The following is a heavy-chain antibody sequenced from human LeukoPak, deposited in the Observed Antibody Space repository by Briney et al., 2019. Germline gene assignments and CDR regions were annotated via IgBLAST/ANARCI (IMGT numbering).Heavy chain of an antibody. CDR3: ARRRYQLLPYYYYGMDV. CDR1: GGSISSGGYS. V-gene: IGHV4-30-2*01. Sequence: SETLSLTCAVSGGSISSGGYSWSWIRQPPGKGLEWIGYIYHSEITYYTPSLKSRVTISVDTSKNQFSLKLSSVTAADTAVYYCARRRYQLLPYYYYGMDVWGQGTTVTVSS. J-gene: IGHJ6*02. CDR2: IYHSEIT. D-gene: IGHD2-2*01.